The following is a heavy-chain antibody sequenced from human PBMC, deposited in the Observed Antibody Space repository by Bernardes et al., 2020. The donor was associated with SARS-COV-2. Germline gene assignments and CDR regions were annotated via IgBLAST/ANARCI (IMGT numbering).Heavy chain of an antibody. CDR2: ISSSSSSI. Sequence: GRSLRLFCAASGFTFTSYDMNWVRQAPGKGLEWVSYISSSSSSIYYADSVKGRFTISRDDAENSLYLQMNSLRAEDTAVYYCARPRDCTSSSCYVTQTYYGMDVWGQGTTVTVSS. D-gene: IGHD2-2*01. CDR1: GFTFTSYD. V-gene: IGHV3-48*01. J-gene: IGHJ6*02. CDR3: ARPRDCTSSSCYVTQTYYGMDV.